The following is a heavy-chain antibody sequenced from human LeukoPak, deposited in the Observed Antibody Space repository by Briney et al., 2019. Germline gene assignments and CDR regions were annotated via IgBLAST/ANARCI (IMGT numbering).Heavy chain of an antibody. J-gene: IGHJ4*02. D-gene: IGHD3-22*01. CDR3: TRRLHYYDSSGYYYVSYFDY. Sequence: GGSLRLSCTASGFTFGDYAMSWFRQAPGKGLEWVGFIRSKAYGGTTEYAASVKGRFTISRDDSKSIAYLQMNSLKTEDTAVYYCTRRLHYYDSSGYYYVSYFDYWGQGTLVTVSS. CDR1: GFTFGDYA. V-gene: IGHV3-49*03. CDR2: IRSKAYGGTT.